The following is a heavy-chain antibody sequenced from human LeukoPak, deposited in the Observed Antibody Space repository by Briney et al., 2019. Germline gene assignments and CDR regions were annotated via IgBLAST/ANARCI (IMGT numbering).Heavy chain of an antibody. CDR2: IYTSGST. D-gene: IGHD2-2*01. Sequence: PSETLSLTCTVSGGSISSYYWSWIRQPPGKGLEWIGYIYTSGSTNYNPSLKSRVTISVDTSKNQFSLKLSSVTAADTAVYYCARDAFIVVVPAAISNWFDPWGQGTLVTVSS. V-gene: IGHV4-4*09. CDR3: ARDAFIVVVPAAISNWFDP. J-gene: IGHJ5*02. CDR1: GGSISSYY.